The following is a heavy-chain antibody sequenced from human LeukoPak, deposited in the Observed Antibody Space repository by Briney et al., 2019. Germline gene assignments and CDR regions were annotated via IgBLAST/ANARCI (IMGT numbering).Heavy chain of an antibody. V-gene: IGHV3-9*01. CDR1: GFTFDDYA. D-gene: IGHD4-23*01. CDR2: ISWNSGSI. CDR3: ARVRGSRTFSYYYYGMDV. J-gene: IGHJ6*02. Sequence: GRSLRLSCAASGFTFDDYAMHWVRQAPGKGLEWVSGISWNSGSIGYADSVKGRFTISRDNAKNSLYLQMNSLRAEDTAVYYCARVRGSRTFSYYYYGMDVWGQGTTVTVSS.